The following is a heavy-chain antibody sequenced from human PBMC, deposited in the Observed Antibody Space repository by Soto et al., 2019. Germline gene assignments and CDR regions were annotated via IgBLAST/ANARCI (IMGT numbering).Heavy chain of an antibody. CDR1: GGSFSGYY. CDR3: ARGPSSDKVDY. V-gene: IGHV4-34*01. D-gene: IGHD3-10*01. Sequence: SETLSLTCAVYGGSFSGYYWSWIRQSPGKGLEWVGHIYNIGGTYSNPSLESRVTISIDTPNNQFSLKLTSVTAADTAVYYCARGPSSDKVDYWGQGTLVTVSS. CDR2: IYNIGGT. J-gene: IGHJ4*02.